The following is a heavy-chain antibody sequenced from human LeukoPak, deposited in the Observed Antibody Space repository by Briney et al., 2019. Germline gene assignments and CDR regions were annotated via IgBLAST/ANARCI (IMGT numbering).Heavy chain of an antibody. J-gene: IGHJ4*02. CDR3: ARARAAASLLDY. D-gene: IGHD2-15*01. V-gene: IGHV4-4*02. CDR1: GGSISSSNW. Sequence: SETLSLTCAVSGGSISSSNWWSWVRQPPGKGLEWIGEIYHSGSTNYNPSLKSRVTISVDKSKNQFSLKLSSVTAADTAVHYCARARAAASLLDYWGQGTLVTVSS. CDR2: IYHSGST.